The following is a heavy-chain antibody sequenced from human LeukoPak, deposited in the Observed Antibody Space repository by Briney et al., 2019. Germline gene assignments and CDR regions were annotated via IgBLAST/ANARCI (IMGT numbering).Heavy chain of an antibody. D-gene: IGHD6-13*01. CDR1: GFTFSDYY. CDR3: AGGYSSSWFPNFDY. CDR2: LSGSGSAI. V-gene: IGHV3-11*01. J-gene: IGHJ4*02. Sequence: PGGSLRLSCAASGFTFSDYYMSWIRQAPGKGLEWLSYLSGSGSAIYYADSVKGRFTISRDSAKNSLYLQMNSLRAEDTALYYCAGGYSSSWFPNFDYWGQGTLVTVSS.